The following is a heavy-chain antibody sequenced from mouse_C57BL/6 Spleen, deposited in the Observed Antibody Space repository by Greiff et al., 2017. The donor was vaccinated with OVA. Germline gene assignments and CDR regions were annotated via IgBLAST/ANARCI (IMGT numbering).Heavy chain of an antibody. CDR2: IDPENGDT. D-gene: IGHD2-1*01. CDR1: GFNIKDDY. CDR3: TTRYYGNYGAY. Sequence: VQLKESGAELVRPGASVKLSCTASGFNIKDDYMHWVKQRPEQGLEWIGWIDPENGDTEYASKFQGKATITADTSSNTAYLQLSSLTSEDTAVYYCTTRYYGNYGAYWGQGTLVTVSA. V-gene: IGHV14-4*01. J-gene: IGHJ3*01.